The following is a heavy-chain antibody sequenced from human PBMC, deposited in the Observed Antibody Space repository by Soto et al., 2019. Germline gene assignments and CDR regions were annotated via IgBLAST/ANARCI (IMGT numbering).Heavy chain of an antibody. V-gene: IGHV2-5*01. CDR1: GFSLTTSGVA. J-gene: IGHJ5*02. Sequence: QITLKESGPPLVKSTQTLTLTCSLSGFSLTTSGVAVGWIRQPPGKALEWLALIYWNDDKRYSPSLKSRLTITKDTSKNQVVLTMPNMDPVDTAPYYCAHRPLTGSGYFYFETWGQGSLVTVSP. D-gene: IGHD3-22*01. CDR3: AHRPLTGSGYFYFET. CDR2: IYWNDDK.